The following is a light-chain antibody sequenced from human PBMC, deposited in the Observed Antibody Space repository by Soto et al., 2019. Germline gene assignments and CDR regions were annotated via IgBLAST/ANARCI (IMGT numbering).Light chain of an antibody. V-gene: IGLV1-40*01. CDR3: QSYDSSLSEV. CDR1: SSNIGAGYD. J-gene: IGLJ1*01. CDR2: GNS. Sequence: QSVLTQPPSVSGAPGQRVTISCTWSSSNIGAGYDVHWYQQLPGTAPKLLIYGNSNQPSGVPDRFSGSKSGTSASLAIAGLQDEDEADYCCQSYDSSLSEVFGTGTKVTVL.